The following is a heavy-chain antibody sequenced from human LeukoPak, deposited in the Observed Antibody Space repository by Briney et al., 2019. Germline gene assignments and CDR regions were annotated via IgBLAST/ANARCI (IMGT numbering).Heavy chain of an antibody. CDR3: AKDHSSGWQFDS. CDR2: IKQDGSHR. Sequence: PGGSLRLCCAASGFIFTNYWMSWVRQAPGKGLEWVANIKQDGSHRDYVDSVKGRFTISRDSAKNSLCLQMNSLRAEDTAGYYCAKDHSSGWQFDSWGQGTLVTVSS. V-gene: IGHV3-7*01. CDR1: GFIFTNYW. D-gene: IGHD6-19*01. J-gene: IGHJ4*02.